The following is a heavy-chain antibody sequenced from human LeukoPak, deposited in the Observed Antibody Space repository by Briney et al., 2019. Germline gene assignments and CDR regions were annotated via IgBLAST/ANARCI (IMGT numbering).Heavy chain of an antibody. CDR3: AKATFASSWNLYFDY. J-gene: IGHJ4*02. V-gene: IGHV3-23*01. Sequence: GGSLRLCCAASGFSFSAYAMSWVSQAPGKGLEWVSTISSSGGSTYYADSVKGRFTISRDNSKSTLYLQMNSLRAEDTAVYYCAKATFASSWNLYFDYWGQGTLVTASS. D-gene: IGHD6-13*01. CDR1: GFSFSAYA. CDR2: ISSSGGST.